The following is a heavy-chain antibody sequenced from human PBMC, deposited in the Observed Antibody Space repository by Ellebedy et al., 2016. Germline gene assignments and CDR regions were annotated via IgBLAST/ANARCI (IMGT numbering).Heavy chain of an antibody. CDR1: GGSISSSPYH. CDR2: IQYSGTT. Sequence: SETLSLTXTVSGGSISSSPYHWGWIRQPPGKGLEWIGNIQYSGTTYYNPSLKSRVTMSVDTSKNQFSLKLSSVTAADTAVYYCARDCGDSSSDYWGQGTLVTVSS. J-gene: IGHJ4*02. D-gene: IGHD5-18*01. V-gene: IGHV4-39*07. CDR3: ARDCGDSSSDY.